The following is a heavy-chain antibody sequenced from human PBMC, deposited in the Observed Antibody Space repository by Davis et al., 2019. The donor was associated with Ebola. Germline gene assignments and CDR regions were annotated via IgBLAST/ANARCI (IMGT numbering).Heavy chain of an antibody. J-gene: IGHJ5*02. CDR1: GFTFSSYW. Sequence: GESLKISCAASGFTFSSYWMSWVRQAPGKGLEWVANIKQDGSEKYYVDSVKGRFTISRDNAKNSLYLQMNSLRAEDTAVYYRARVRVNWFDPWGQGTLVTVSS. CDR3: ARVRVNWFDP. V-gene: IGHV3-7*01. D-gene: IGHD4-17*01. CDR2: IKQDGSEK.